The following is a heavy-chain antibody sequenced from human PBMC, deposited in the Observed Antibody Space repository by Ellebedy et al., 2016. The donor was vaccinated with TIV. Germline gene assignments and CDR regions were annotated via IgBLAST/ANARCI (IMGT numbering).Heavy chain of an antibody. CDR1: GFTFRKHW. J-gene: IGHJ4*02. CDR3: ASLDTAMVNSSDY. Sequence: GESLKISCATSGFTFRKHWMSWVRQTPGRGLEWVACLKGDESEKYHLASVRGRFAISRDNAKNSLYLQMKSLRAEDTAVYYRASLDTAMVNSSDYWGQGTLVTVSS. CDR2: LKGDESEK. D-gene: IGHD5-18*01. V-gene: IGHV3-7*01.